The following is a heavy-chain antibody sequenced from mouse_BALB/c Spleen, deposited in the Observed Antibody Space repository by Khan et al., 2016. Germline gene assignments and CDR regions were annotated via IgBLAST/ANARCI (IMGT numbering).Heavy chain of an antibody. V-gene: IGHV4-1*02. CDR2: INPDSSTI. J-gene: IGHJ3*01. Sequence: EVKLLESGGGLVQPGGSLKLSCAASGFDFSRYWMSWVRQAPGKGLEWIGEINPDSSTINYTPSLKDKFIISRDNVKNTLYLQMSKVRSEDTVLYYCAREGDWDAPWFAYWGQGTLVTVSA. CDR1: GFDFSRYW. CDR3: AREGDWDAPWFAY. D-gene: IGHD4-1*01.